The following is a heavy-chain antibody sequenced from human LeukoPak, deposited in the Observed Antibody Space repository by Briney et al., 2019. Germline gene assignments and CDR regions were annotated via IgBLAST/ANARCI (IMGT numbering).Heavy chain of an antibody. V-gene: IGHV3-7*01. CDR1: GFTFGGDW. CDR3: VRYYDPPVGDAFDI. J-gene: IGHJ3*02. D-gene: IGHD3-22*01. Sequence: QPGGSLRLSCVASGFTFGGDWMSWDRQAPGKGLEWVANIKPDGTEKYYVDSVKGRFTISRDNAKNSLYLQLNSLRAEDTAVYYCVRYYDPPVGDAFDIWGPGTMVTVSS. CDR2: IKPDGTEK.